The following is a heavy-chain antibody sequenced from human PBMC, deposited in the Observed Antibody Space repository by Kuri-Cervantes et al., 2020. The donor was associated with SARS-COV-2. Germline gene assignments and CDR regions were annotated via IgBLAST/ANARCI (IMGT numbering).Heavy chain of an antibody. CDR2: IKQDGSEK. CDR3: AREGLQYQLLRGAYFDY. D-gene: IGHD2-2*01. Sequence: GGSLRLSCAASGFTFSSYWMSWVRQAPGKGLEWVANIKQDGSEKYYVDSVKGRFTISRDNAKNSLYLQMNSLRAEDTAVYYCAREGLQYQLLRGAYFDYWGQGTLVTVSS. CDR1: GFTFSSYW. J-gene: IGHJ4*02. V-gene: IGHV3-7*05.